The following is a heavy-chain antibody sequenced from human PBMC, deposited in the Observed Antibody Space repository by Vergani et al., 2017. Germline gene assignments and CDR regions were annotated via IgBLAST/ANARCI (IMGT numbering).Heavy chain of an antibody. D-gene: IGHD2-2*01. CDR3: ARLGYCSSTSCPGDAFDI. Sequence: QVQLQESGPGLVKPSETLSLTCTVPGGSISSYYWSWIRQPPGKGLEWIGYIYYSGSTNYNPSLKSRVTISVDTSKNQFSLELSSVTAADTAVYYCARLGYCSSTSCPGDAFDIWGQGTMVTVSS. CDR1: GGSISSYY. J-gene: IGHJ3*02. CDR2: IYYSGST. V-gene: IGHV4-59*01.